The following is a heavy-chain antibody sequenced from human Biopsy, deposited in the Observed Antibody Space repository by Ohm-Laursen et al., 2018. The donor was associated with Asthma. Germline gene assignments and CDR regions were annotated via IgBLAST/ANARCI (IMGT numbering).Heavy chain of an antibody. V-gene: IGHV3-7*01. D-gene: IGHD3-3*02. CDR3: ARTFHFWSPYHAEHYQL. CDR2: IKHDGTEK. Sequence: SLRLSCVASGFTFGDYWMSWVRQVPGKGLEWVANIKHDGTEKNHVDSLKGRFTISRDNAKNSLYLQMNSLRAEDTAVYYCARTFHFWSPYHAEHYQLWGQGTLVTVSP. CDR1: GFTFGDYW. J-gene: IGHJ1*01.